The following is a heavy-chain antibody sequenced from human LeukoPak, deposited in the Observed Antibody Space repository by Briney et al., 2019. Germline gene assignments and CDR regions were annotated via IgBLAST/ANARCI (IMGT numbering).Heavy chain of an antibody. CDR2: INHSGST. CDR3: ARRRGYGYGFGY. D-gene: IGHD5-18*01. CDR1: GGSFSGYY. J-gene: IGHJ4*02. Sequence: SETLSLTCAVYGGSFSGYYWSWIRQPPGKGLEWIGEINHSGSTNYNPSLKSRVTISVDTSKNQFSLKLSSVTAADTAVYYCARRRGYGYGFGYWGQGTLVTVSS. V-gene: IGHV4-34*01.